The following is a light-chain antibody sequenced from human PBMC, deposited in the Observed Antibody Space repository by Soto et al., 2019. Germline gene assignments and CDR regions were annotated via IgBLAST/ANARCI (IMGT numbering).Light chain of an antibody. V-gene: IGKV2-28*01. J-gene: IGKJ1*01. CDR2: LGS. Sequence: DIVMTQSPLSLPVTPGEPASISCRSSQSLLHSNGYNYLDWYLQKPGQSPQLLIYLGSNRASGVPDRFSGSGSGTDFTLKISRVEAEDVGVYDCMQALQTPRTFGQGTKVEGK. CDR1: QSLLHSNGYNY. CDR3: MQALQTPRT.